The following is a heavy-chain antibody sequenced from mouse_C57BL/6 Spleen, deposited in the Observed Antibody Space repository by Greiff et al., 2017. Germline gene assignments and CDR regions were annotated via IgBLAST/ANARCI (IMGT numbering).Heavy chain of an antibody. J-gene: IGHJ3*01. V-gene: IGHV1-19*01. Sequence: EVQLQQSGPVLVKPGASVKMSCKASGYTFTDYYMNWVKQSHGKSLEWIGVINPYNGGTSYNQKFKGKATLTVDKSSSTAYMELNSLTSEDSAVYYCADYSNFLFAYWGQGTLVTVSA. D-gene: IGHD2-5*01. CDR1: GYTFTDYY. CDR2: INPYNGGT. CDR3: ADYSNFLFAY.